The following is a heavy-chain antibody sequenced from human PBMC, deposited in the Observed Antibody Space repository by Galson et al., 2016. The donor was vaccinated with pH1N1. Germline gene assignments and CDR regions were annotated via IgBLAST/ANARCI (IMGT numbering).Heavy chain of an antibody. CDR2: IRFAGDGQ. V-gene: IGHV3-30*02. CDR3: AKVGLHDPSGHFYYMDV. Sequence: SLRLSCAGSRFTLSSYGIHWVRQAPGKGLEWVAFIRFAGDGQIYTDSVKSRFTISRDNSKNTVYLQMDSLRPDDTAEYSCAKVGLHDPSGHFYYMDVWGKGTTVTVSS. J-gene: IGHJ6*03. CDR1: RFTLSSYG. D-gene: IGHD3-16*01.